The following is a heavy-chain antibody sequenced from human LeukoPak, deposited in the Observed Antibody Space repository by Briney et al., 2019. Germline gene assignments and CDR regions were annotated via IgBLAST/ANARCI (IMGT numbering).Heavy chain of an antibody. D-gene: IGHD3-16*01. CDR3: AKDTGPLMITFGGVVISYFDY. CDR2: IKGNGFDT. V-gene: IGHV3-23*01. J-gene: IGHJ4*02. Sequence: PGGSLRLSCAGSGFIFSNYATSWVRQAPGKGLEWVSGIKGNGFDTYYADSVKGRFTVSRDNSKNTLSLQMNSLSAEDTAVYYCAKDTGPLMITFGGVVISYFDYWGQGALVTVSS. CDR1: GFIFSNYA.